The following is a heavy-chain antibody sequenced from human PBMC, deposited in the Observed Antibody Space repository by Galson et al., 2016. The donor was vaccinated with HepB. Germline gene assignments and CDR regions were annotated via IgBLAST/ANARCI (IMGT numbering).Heavy chain of an antibody. D-gene: IGHD3-3*01. CDR3: ARQSSGYFDF. CDR2: FRPDDSDT. CDR1: GNGFPTSW. V-gene: IGHV5-51*01. J-gene: IGHJ4*02. Sequence: QSGAEVKKPGESLKISCKGFGNGFPTSWIDWVRQKPGKGLEWMAIFRPDDSDTTYSPSFEGQVTVSADKSIRTAYLQWSSLKASDSGMYYCARQSSGYFDFWGQGTLVTVSS.